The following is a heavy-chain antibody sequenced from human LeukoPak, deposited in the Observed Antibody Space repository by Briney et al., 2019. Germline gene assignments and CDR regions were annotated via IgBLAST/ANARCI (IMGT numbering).Heavy chain of an antibody. V-gene: IGHV5-51*01. CDR3: ARQYGRPFDY. CDR2: IYPGDSDT. Sequence: GGSLKISCKGSGYSFSDSWIGWVRQMPGKGLEWMGIIYPGDSDTRYSPSFQGQVTTSADKSISTAYLQWSSLKATDTAIYYCARQYGRPFDYWGQGTLVTVSS. CDR1: GYSFSDSW. J-gene: IGHJ4*02. D-gene: IGHD4-17*01.